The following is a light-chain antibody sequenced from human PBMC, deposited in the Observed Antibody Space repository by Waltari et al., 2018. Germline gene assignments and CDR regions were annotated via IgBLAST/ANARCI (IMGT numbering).Light chain of an antibody. Sequence: DIQMSQSPSSLSASVGDRVTITCRASQGISNYLNWYQQKPGKAPKLLIYYTNSLASGVPSRFSGSGSGTEFTLTISSLQPEDFATCYCQQGHSNPYSFGQGTKVEIK. CDR2: YTN. CDR1: QGISNY. V-gene: IGKV1-17*01. J-gene: IGKJ2*03. CDR3: QQGHSNPYS.